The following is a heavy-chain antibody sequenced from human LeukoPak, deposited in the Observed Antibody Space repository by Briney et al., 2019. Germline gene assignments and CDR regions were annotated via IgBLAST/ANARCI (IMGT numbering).Heavy chain of an antibody. V-gene: IGHV4-30-2*01. Sequence: PSETLSLTCAVSGGSISSGGYSWSWIRQPPGKGLEWIGYIYHCGSTYYNPSLKSRVTISVDRSKNQFSLKLSSVTAADTAVYYCARDSMHYFDYWGQGTLVTVSS. CDR2: IYHCGST. J-gene: IGHJ4*02. CDR3: ARDSMHYFDY. CDR1: GGSISSGGYS.